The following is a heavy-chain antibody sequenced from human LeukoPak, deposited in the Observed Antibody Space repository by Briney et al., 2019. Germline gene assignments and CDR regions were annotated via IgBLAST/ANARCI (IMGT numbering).Heavy chain of an antibody. D-gene: IGHD6-19*01. J-gene: IGHJ4*02. CDR1: GYTFTSYG. CDR3: ARGPGIAVAGVFDY. V-gene: IGHV1-18*04. Sequence: ASVKVSCKASGYTFTSYGINWVRQAPGQGLEWMGWISGYNGHTNYVQKMQGRVTMTTDTSTNTAYMELRSLRPDDTAVYYCARGPGIAVAGVFDYWGQGSLVTVSS. CDR2: ISGYNGHT.